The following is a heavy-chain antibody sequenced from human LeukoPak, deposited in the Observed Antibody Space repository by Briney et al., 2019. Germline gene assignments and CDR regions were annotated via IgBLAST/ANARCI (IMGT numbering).Heavy chain of an antibody. D-gene: IGHD3-22*01. V-gene: IGHV4-39*01. CDR2: IYYSGST. CDR1: GGSISTSTSY. CDR3: ARSRGYYFSVSGFDY. J-gene: IGHJ4*02. Sequence: NPSETLSLTCTVSGGSISTSTSYWGWIRQSPGKGLEWIGSIYYSGSTYYNPSLKSRVTISVDTSKNQFSLKLSSVTAADTAVYYCARSRGYYFSVSGFDYWGQGTLVTVSS.